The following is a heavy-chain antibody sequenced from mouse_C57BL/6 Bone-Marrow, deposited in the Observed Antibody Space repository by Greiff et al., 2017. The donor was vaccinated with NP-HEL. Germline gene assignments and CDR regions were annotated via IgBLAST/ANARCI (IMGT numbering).Heavy chain of an antibody. CDR2: IYPGSGNT. Sequence: QVQLKQSGAELVRPGASVKLSCKASGYTFTDYYINWVKQRPGQGLEWIARIYPGSGNTYYNEKFKGKATLTAEKSSSTAYMQLSSLTSEDSAVYFCARRLGPHYYAMDYWGQGTSVTVSS. V-gene: IGHV1-76*01. CDR1: GYTFTDYY. J-gene: IGHJ4*01. CDR3: ARRLGPHYYAMDY. D-gene: IGHD4-1*01.